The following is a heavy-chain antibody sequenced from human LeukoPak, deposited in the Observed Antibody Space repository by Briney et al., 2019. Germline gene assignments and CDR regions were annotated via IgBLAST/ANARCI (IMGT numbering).Heavy chain of an antibody. Sequence: PGRSLRLSCAASGFTFSSYAMHWVRQAPGKGLEWVAVISYDGSNKYYADSVKGRFTISRDNSKNTLYLQMNSLRAEDTAVYYCARCIAAAGTPPFDYWGQGTLVTVSS. CDR3: ARCIAAAGTPPFDY. CDR1: GFTFSSYA. J-gene: IGHJ4*02. CDR2: ISYDGSNK. V-gene: IGHV3-30*04. D-gene: IGHD6-13*01.